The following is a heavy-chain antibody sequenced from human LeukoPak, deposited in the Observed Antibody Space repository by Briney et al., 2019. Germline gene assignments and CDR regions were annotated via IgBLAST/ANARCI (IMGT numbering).Heavy chain of an antibody. CDR1: GFTFSSYS. Sequence: GGSLRLTCAASGFTFSSYSMMWVRQAPGKGLEWVSYISDSSGTIYYADSVKGRFTISRDNAKNSLYLQMNSLRAEDTAVYYCAKGGGEVGATEVGVLGVDYYYYYYMDVWGKGTTVTVSS. V-gene: IGHV3-48*04. CDR2: ISDSSGTI. D-gene: IGHD1-26*01. CDR3: AKGGGEVGATEVGVLGVDYYYYYYMDV. J-gene: IGHJ6*03.